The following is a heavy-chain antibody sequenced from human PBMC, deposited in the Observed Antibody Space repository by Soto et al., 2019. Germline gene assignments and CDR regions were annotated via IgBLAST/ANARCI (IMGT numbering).Heavy chain of an antibody. V-gene: IGHV3-30*18. Sequence: GGSLRLSCAASGFTFSSYGMHWVRQAPGKGLEWVAVISYDGSNKYYADSVKGRFTISRDNSKNTLYLQMNSLRAEDTAVYYCAKDVFSGTFYGMDVWGQGTTVTAP. CDR3: AKDVFSGTFYGMDV. CDR2: ISYDGSNK. J-gene: IGHJ6*02. CDR1: GFTFSSYG. D-gene: IGHD1-1*01.